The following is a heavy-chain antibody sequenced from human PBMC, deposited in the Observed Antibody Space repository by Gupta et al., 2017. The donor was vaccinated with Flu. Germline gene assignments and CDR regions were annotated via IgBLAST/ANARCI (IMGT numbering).Heavy chain of an antibody. V-gene: IGHV3-33*04. CDR3: ARAAYDILTGHPYYFDY. Sequence: GSNKYYADSVKGRFTISRDNSKNTLYLQMNSLRAEDTAVYYCARAAYDILTGHPYYFDYWGQGTLVTVSS. D-gene: IGHD3-9*01. CDR2: GSNK. J-gene: IGHJ4*02.